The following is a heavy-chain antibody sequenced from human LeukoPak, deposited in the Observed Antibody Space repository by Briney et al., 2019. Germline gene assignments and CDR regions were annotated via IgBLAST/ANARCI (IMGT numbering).Heavy chain of an antibody. CDR3: ARDSWYYGSGSYSHYQYYYYYYMDV. CDR2: ISAYNGNT. J-gene: IGHJ6*03. V-gene: IGHV1-18*01. CDR1: GYTFTSYG. D-gene: IGHD3-10*01. Sequence: ASVKVSCKASGYTFTSYGISWVRQAPGQGLEWMGWISAYNGNTNYAQKLQGRVTMTTDPSTSTGYMDLRSLRSDDTAVYYCARDSWYYGSGSYSHYQYYYYYYMDVWGKGTTVTVSS.